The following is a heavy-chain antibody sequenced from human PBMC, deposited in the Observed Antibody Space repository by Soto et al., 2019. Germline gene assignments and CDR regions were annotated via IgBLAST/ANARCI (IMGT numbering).Heavy chain of an antibody. J-gene: IGHJ4*02. CDR1: GGSISSGGYS. V-gene: IGHV4-30-2*01. Sequence: QLQLQESGSGLVKPSQTLSLTCAVSGGSISSGGYSWSWIRQPPGKGLEWIGYIHHSGSTYYNPSHNSXXTXPXXKSKNQFSLQLSHVTAADTAVCYCARESGSGSSYYWGQGTLVSVSS. CDR3: ARESGSGSSYY. CDR2: IHHSGST. D-gene: IGHD3-10*01.